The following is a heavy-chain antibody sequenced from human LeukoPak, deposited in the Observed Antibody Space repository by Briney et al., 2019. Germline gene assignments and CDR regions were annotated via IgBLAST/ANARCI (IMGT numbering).Heavy chain of an antibody. D-gene: IGHD4-11*01. CDR1: GGSISCHY. J-gene: IGHJ5*02. CDR2: IYYSGST. Sequence: SETLSLTCTVSGGSISCHYWSWIRQPPGKGLEWIGYIYYSGSTNYNPSLKSRVTISVDTSKNQFSLKLSSVTAADTAVYYCARALTTVTTYWFDPWGQGTLATVSS. CDR3: ARALTTVTTYWFDP. V-gene: IGHV4-59*11.